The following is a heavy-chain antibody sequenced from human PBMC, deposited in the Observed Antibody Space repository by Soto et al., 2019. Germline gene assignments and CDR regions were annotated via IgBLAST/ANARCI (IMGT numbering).Heavy chain of an antibody. D-gene: IGHD1-26*01. CDR1: GFTFSDYY. CDR2: ISSSSSYT. Sequence: QVQLVESGGGLVKPGGSLRLSCAASGFTFSDYYMSWIRQAPGKGLEWVSYISSSSSYTNYADSVKGRFIISRDNAKNSLYLQMNSLRAEDTAVYYCARDREGWELLSDYWGQGTLVTVSS. J-gene: IGHJ4*02. V-gene: IGHV3-11*05. CDR3: ARDREGWELLSDY.